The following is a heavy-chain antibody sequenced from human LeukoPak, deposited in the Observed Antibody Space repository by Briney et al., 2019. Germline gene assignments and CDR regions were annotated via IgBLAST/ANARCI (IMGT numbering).Heavy chain of an antibody. V-gene: IGHV4-39*01. CDR2: IYYSGSS. J-gene: IGHJ4*02. D-gene: IGHD5-18*01. CDR1: GGSISSGNYY. Sequence: SETLSLTCTVSGGSISSGNYYWGWIRQPPGKGLEWIGSIYYSGSSYYNPSLKSRVTISVDTSKNQFSLKLSSVTAPDTAVYYCRGYTSGYLGGDYWGQGALVTVSS. CDR3: RGYTSGYLGGDY.